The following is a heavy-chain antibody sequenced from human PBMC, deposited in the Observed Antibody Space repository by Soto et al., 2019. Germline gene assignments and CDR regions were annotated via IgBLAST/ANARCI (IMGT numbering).Heavy chain of an antibody. CDR2: IVVVNGNT. CDR3: AVTDLPFRPLTEPTENGMDV. CDR1: GFSFGDSA. V-gene: IGHV1-58*01. Sequence: ELVQSGPEAREPGTSVKVSCRASGFSFGDSAVQWVRQGRGQRLEWIGWIVVVNGNTNYAQKFEGRVILTRDASTSTSHMELTSLSSEDTAVYFCAVTDLPFRPLTEPTENGMDVWGKGTTVTVSS. J-gene: IGHJ6*04. D-gene: IGHD3-3*02.